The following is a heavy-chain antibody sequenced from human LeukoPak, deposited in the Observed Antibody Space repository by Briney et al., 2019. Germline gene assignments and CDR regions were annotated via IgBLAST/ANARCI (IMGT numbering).Heavy chain of an antibody. J-gene: IGHJ6*02. V-gene: IGHV3-48*01. Sequence: GGSLRLSCAASGFTFSSYSMNWVRQAPGKGLEWVSYISSSSSTIYYADSVKGRFTISRDNSKNTLYLQMNSLRAEDTAVYYCAKVITMIRGAIYGMDVWGQGTTVTVSS. D-gene: IGHD3-10*01. CDR3: AKVITMIRGAIYGMDV. CDR1: GFTFSSYS. CDR2: ISSSSSTI.